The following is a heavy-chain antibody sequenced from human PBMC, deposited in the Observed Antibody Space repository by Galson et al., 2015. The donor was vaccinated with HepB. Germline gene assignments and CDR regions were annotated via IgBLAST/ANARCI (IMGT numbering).Heavy chain of an antibody. CDR1: GYRFTTYW. D-gene: IGHD2-2*01. Sequence: QSGAEVKKPGQSLKISCKASGYRFTTYWIGWVRQMPGKGLEWMGFIYPGDSDTRYSPSFQGQVTMSAHNAINTAYLQWDSLRASDTAIYYCARHYYCNSTICDNHFDYWGQGTPVTASP. J-gene: IGHJ4*02. CDR3: ARHYYCNSTICDNHFDY. V-gene: IGHV5-51*01. CDR2: IYPGDSDT.